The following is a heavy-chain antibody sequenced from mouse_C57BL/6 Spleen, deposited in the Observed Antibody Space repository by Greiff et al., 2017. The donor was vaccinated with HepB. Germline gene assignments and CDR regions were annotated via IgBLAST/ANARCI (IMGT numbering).Heavy chain of an antibody. V-gene: IGHV1-81*01. Sequence: QVQLQQSGAELARPGASVKLSCKASGYTFTSYGISWVKQRTGQGLEWIGEIYPRSGNTYYNEKFKGKATLTADKYSSTAYMELRSLTSEDSAVYFCARRPTMVTGDYAMDYWGQGTSVTVSS. D-gene: IGHD2-9*01. CDR2: IYPRSGNT. CDR1: GYTFTSYG. J-gene: IGHJ4*01. CDR3: ARRPTMVTGDYAMDY.